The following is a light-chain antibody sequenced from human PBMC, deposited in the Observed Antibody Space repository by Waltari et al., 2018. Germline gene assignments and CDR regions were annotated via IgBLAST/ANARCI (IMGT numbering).Light chain of an antibody. J-gene: IGLJ2*01. CDR2: EGN. V-gene: IGLV6-57*01. CDR3: QSYDNNNPVV. Sequence: NLMLTQPHSVSESPGKTVTISCTPSSGSIATHYVQWDQQRPGGSPTTVIYEGNQRPYGVPDRFSGSIDTSSDSASLTISGLRPEDEADYYCQSYDNNNPVVFGGGTKLIVL. CDR1: SGSIATHY.